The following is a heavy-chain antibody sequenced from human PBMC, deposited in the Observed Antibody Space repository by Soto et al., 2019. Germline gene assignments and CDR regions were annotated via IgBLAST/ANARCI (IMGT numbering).Heavy chain of an antibody. D-gene: IGHD6-19*01. V-gene: IGHV1-2*04. CDR3: ARDISYSSGLYYVMDV. CDR1: GYTFTGYY. Sequence: ASVKVSCKASGYTFTGYYMHWVRQAPGQGLEWMGWINPNSGGTNYAQKFQGWVTMTRDTSISTAYMELSRLRSDDTAVYYCARDISYSSGLYYVMDVWGQGTTVTVSS. J-gene: IGHJ6*02. CDR2: INPNSGGT.